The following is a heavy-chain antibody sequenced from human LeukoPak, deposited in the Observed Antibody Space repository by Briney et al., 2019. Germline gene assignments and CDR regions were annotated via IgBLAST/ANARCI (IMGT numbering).Heavy chain of an antibody. D-gene: IGHD5-12*01. CDR3: AAGATTFDY. Sequence: GGSLRLSCAASGFTVSSNYMSWVRQAPGKGLEWVSSISSSSSYIYYADSLKGRFTISRDNAKNSLYLQMNSLRAEDTAVYYCAAGATTFDYWGQGTLVTVSS. V-gene: IGHV3-21*01. J-gene: IGHJ4*02. CDR1: GFTVSSNY. CDR2: ISSSSSYI.